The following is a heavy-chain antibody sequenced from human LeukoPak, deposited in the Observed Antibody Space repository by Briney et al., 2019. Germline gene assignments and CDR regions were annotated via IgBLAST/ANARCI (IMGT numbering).Heavy chain of an antibody. Sequence: ASETLSLTCTVSGGSISSYYWSWIRQPAGKGLEWIGRIYTSGSTNYNPSLKSRVTMSVDTSKNQFSLKLSSVTAADTAVYYCASRTHYDFWSGYYYYMDVWGKGTTVTVSS. D-gene: IGHD3-3*01. CDR3: ASRTHYDFWSGYYYYMDV. J-gene: IGHJ6*03. V-gene: IGHV4-4*07. CDR2: IYTSGST. CDR1: GGSISSYY.